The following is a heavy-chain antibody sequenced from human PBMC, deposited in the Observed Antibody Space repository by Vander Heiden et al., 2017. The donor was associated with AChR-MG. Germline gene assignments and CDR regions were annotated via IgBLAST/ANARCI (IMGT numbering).Heavy chain of an antibody. CDR3: ARGGGVYCSGGSCYLFPFDY. CDR2: IYYSGST. Sequence: QVQLQESGPGLVKPSETLSLTCTVSGGPISSYYWSWIRQPPGKGLEWIGYIYYSGSTNYNPSLKSRVTISVDTSKNQFSLKLSSVTAADTAVYYCARGGGVYCSGGSCYLFPFDYWGQGTLVTVSS. V-gene: IGHV4-59*01. D-gene: IGHD2-15*01. CDR1: GGPISSYY. J-gene: IGHJ4*02.